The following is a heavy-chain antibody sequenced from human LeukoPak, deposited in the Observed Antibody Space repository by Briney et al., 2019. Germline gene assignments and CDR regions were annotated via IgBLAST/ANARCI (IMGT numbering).Heavy chain of an antibody. CDR3: ASADYDFWSGSPFDY. CDR1: GFTFSSYA. CDR2: ISYDGSNK. J-gene: IGHJ4*02. V-gene: IGHV3-30-3*01. D-gene: IGHD3-3*01. Sequence: GGSLRLSCAASGFTFSSYAMHWVRQAPGKGLEWVAVISYDGSNKYYADSVKGRFTISRDNSKNTLYLQMNILRAEDTAVYYCASADYDFWSGSPFDYWGQGTLVTVSS.